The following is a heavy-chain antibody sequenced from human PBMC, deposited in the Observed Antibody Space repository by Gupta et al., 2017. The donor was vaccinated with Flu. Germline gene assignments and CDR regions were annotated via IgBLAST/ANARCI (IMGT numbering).Heavy chain of an antibody. CDR1: GGSFSGYY. Sequence: QVQLQQWGAGLLKPSETLSLTCAVYGGSFSGYYWSWIRPPPGKGLEWIGEINHSGSTNYNPSLKSRVTISVDTSKNQFSLKLSSVTAADTAVYYCARVGGIVVVPAAIRNNWFDPWGQGTLVTVSS. CDR3: ARVGGIVVVPAAIRNNWFDP. J-gene: IGHJ5*02. D-gene: IGHD2-2*01. V-gene: IGHV4-34*01. CDR2: INHSGST.